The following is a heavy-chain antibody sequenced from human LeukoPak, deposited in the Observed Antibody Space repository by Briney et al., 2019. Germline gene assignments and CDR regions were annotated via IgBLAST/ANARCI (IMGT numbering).Heavy chain of an antibody. Sequence: SETLSLTCTVSGGSMNSYYWSWIRQPPGMGLEWIGYIYYSGSTNYNPSLKSRVTISVETSKNQFSLKLTSVTAADTAMYYCTRDIYTNNWTAPYYWGQGTLVTVSS. J-gene: IGHJ4*02. CDR2: IYYSGST. D-gene: IGHD1-20*01. V-gene: IGHV4-59*01. CDR3: TRDIYTNNWTAPYY. CDR1: GGSMNSYY.